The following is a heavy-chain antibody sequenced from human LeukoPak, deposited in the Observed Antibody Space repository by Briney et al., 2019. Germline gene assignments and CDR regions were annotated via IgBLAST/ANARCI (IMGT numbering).Heavy chain of an antibody. J-gene: IGHJ6*04. CDR3: ARGKLLWFGELLRYYYGMDV. CDR1: GGSFSGYY. D-gene: IGHD3-10*01. V-gene: IGHV4-34*01. CDR2: INHSGST. Sequence: SETLSLTCAVYGGSFSGYYWNWIRQPPGKGLEWIGEINHSGSTNYNPSLKSRVTISVDTSKNQFSLKLSSVTAADTAVYYCARGKLLWFGELLRYYYGMDVWGKGTTVTVSS.